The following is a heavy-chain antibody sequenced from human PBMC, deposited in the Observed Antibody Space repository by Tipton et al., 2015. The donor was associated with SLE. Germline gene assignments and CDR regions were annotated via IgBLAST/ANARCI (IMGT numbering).Heavy chain of an antibody. CDR3: ASLLGDV. J-gene: IGHJ6*04. V-gene: IGHV4-4*08. Sequence: TLSLTCTVSGGSIGPYYWHWIRQSPGKALEWIGYIYFDGNSNGRGNYNPSLKSRVTISADTSKNQFSLKLRSVTAADTAVYYCASLLGDVWGKGTTVTVSS. D-gene: IGHD3-16*01. CDR1: GGSIGPYY. CDR2: IYFDGNS.